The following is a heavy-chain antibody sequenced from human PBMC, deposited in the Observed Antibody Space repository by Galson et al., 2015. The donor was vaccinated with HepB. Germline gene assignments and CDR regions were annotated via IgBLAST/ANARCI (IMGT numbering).Heavy chain of an antibody. J-gene: IGHJ6*03. CDR3: ARDVQHPLDCSGVSCYSSNYYYYMDV. V-gene: IGHV1-18*01. CDR1: GYTFVNYA. D-gene: IGHD2-15*01. CDR2: INPYNGNT. Sequence: SVKVSCKASGYTFVNYAISWVRQAPGQGLEWMGWINPYNGNTNYAQNLQGRVTLTTDTSTSTAYMELRSLRFDDTALYYCARDVQHPLDCSGVSCYSSNYYYYMDVWGKGTTVTVSS.